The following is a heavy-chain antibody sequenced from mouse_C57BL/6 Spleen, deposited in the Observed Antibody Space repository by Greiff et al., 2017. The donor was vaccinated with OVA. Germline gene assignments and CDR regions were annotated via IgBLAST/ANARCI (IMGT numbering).Heavy chain of an antibody. CDR2: IYPGDGDT. J-gene: IGHJ1*03. Sequence: QVQLQQSGAELVKPGASVKISCKASGYSFSSYWMNWVKQRPGKGLEWIGQIYPGDGDTNYNGKFKGKATLTADKSSSTAYMQLSSLTSEDSAVYFCARPGSSYWYFDVWGTGTTVTVSS. CDR1: GYSFSSYW. V-gene: IGHV1-80*01. CDR3: ARPGSSYWYFDV. D-gene: IGHD1-1*01.